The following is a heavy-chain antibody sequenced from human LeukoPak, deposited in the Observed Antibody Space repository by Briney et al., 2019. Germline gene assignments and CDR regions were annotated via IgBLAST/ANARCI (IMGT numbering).Heavy chain of an antibody. D-gene: IGHD1-26*01. Sequence: ASVKVSCKASGYTFTGYYMHWVRQAPGQGLEWMGWINPNSGGTNYAQKFQGWVTMTRDTSISTAYMELSRLRSDDTAVYYCATVNSYQAEVGAFGYWGQGTLVTVSS. CDR1: GYTFTGYY. J-gene: IGHJ4*02. CDR3: ATVNSYQAEVGAFGY. V-gene: IGHV1-2*04. CDR2: INPNSGGT.